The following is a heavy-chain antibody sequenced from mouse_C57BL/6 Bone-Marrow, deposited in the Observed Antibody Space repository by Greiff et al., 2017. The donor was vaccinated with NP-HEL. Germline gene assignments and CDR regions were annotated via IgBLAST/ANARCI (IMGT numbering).Heavy chain of an antibody. CDR2: IRNKANGYTT. V-gene: IGHV7-3*01. J-gene: IGHJ1*03. CDR3: ARYYGSSYWYFDV. Sequence: DVKLVESGGGLVQPGGSLSLSCAASGFTFTDYYMSWVRQPPGKALEWLGFIRNKANGYTTEYSASLMGRFTISRDNSQSILSLQMNALRAEDSATYYCARYYGSSYWYFDVWGTGTPVTVSS. D-gene: IGHD1-1*01. CDR1: GFTFTDYY.